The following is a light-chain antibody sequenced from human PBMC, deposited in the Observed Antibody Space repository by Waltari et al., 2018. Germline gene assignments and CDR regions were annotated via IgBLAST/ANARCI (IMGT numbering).Light chain of an antibody. CDR3: MQRLEFPYT. CDR1: QSLLNSDDGYTY. CDR2: HLA. J-gene: IGKJ2*01. Sequence: DIVMTQTPLSLPVTPGEPASISCRSSQSLLNSDDGYTYLDWFLQKPGQSPQLLLYHLAYRASGVPDRFSGTGSGSNFSLKISRVEAEDVGVYYCMQRLEFPYTFGQGTRLDMK. V-gene: IGKV2-40*01.